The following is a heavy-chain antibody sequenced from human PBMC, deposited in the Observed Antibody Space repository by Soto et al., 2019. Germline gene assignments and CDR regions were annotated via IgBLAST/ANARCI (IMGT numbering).Heavy chain of an antibody. CDR2: LIPIFGTA. CDR1: GGTFSSYA. CDR3: ARGAYDILTGTSYYYYYGMDV. Sequence: QVQLVQSGAEVKKPGSSVKVSCKASGGTFSSYAISWVRQAPGQGLEWMGGLIPIFGTANYAQKFQGRVTIPADESTSTAYVELSSLRSEDTAVYYGARGAYDILTGTSYYYYYGMDVWGQGTTVTVSS. J-gene: IGHJ6*02. D-gene: IGHD3-9*01. V-gene: IGHV1-69*01.